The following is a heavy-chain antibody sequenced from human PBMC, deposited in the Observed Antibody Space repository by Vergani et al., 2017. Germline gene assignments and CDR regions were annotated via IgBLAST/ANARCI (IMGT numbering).Heavy chain of an antibody. CDR2: IQFDGSNQ. CDR1: GFTLSNYD. CDR3: AKHFRGWGIDY. Sequence: QVQLVESGGGVVQRGGSLRLSCATSGFTLSNYDMQWIRQGPGKGLEFVAFIQFDGSNQYYADPVKGRFTRSRDFAKNTLYQQMNSLRTDDTATYYCAKHFRGWGIDYWGQGTQVIVSS. V-gene: IGHV3-30*02. D-gene: IGHD3-16*01. J-gene: IGHJ4*02.